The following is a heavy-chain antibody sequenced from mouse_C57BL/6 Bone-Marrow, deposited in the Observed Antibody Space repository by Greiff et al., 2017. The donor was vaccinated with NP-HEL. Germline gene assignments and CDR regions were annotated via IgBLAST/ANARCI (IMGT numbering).Heavy chain of an antibody. J-gene: IGHJ4*01. D-gene: IGHD1-1*01. V-gene: IGHV5-16*01. CDR3: ASLLLPYYYAMDY. CDR1: GFTFSDYY. Sequence: EVLLVESEGGLVQPGSSMKLSCTASGFTFSDYYMAWVRQVPEKGLEWVANINYDGSSTYYLDSLKSRFIISRDNAKNILYLQMSSLKSEDTATYYCASLLLPYYYAMDYWGQGTSVTVSS. CDR2: INYDGSST.